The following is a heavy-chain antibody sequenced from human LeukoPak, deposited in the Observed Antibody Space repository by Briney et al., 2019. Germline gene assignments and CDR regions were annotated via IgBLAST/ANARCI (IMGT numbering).Heavy chain of an antibody. CDR3: AKADYVILTGQIFDY. V-gene: IGHV3-23*01. J-gene: IGHJ4*02. Sequence: PGGSLRLSCAASGFTFGSYAMSWVRQAPGKGLEWFSAISGSGGSTYYADSVKGRFTISRDNSKNTLYLQMNSLRAEDTAVYYCAKADYVILTGQIFDYWGQGTLVTVSS. CDR2: ISGSGGST. CDR1: GFTFGSYA. D-gene: IGHD3-9*01.